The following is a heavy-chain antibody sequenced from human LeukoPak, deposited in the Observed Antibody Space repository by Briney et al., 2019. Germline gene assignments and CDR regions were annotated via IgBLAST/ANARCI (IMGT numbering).Heavy chain of an antibody. CDR3: ARADFWSGTYAFDI. D-gene: IGHD3-3*01. V-gene: IGHV1-69*04. CDR1: GGTFSSYA. J-gene: IGHJ3*02. Sequence: ASVKVSCKASGGTFSSYAISWVRQAPGQGLEWMGRIIPILGIANYAQKFQGRVTITADKSTSTAYMELSSLRSEDTAVYYCARADFWSGTYAFDIWGQGTMVTVSS. CDR2: IIPILGIA.